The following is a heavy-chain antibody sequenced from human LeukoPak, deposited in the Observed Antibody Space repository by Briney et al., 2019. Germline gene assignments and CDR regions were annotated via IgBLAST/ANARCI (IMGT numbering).Heavy chain of an antibody. D-gene: IGHD6-19*01. J-gene: IGHJ4*02. V-gene: IGHV4-34*01. CDR2: INHSGST. CDR1: GGSFSGYY. CDR3: ARHEGSGGWYKY. Sequence: SETLSLTCAVYGGSFSGYYWSWIRQPPGKGLEWIGEINHSGSTNYNPSLKSRVILSVDTSKNQFSLKLSSVTAADTAVYYCARHEGSGGWYKYWGQGTLVTVSS.